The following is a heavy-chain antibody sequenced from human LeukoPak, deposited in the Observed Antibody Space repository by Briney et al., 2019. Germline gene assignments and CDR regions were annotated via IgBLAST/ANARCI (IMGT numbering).Heavy chain of an antibody. V-gene: IGHV4-34*01. D-gene: IGHD5-18*01. CDR1: GGSFSGYY. Sequence: SETLSLTCAVYGGSFSGYYWSWIRQPPGKGLEWIGEINHSGSTNYNPSLKSRVTISVDTSKNQFSLKLSSVTAADTAVYYCARGRVYSYGYYYYYYMDVWGKGTTVTVSS. CDR3: ARGRVYSYGYYYYYYMDV. J-gene: IGHJ6*03. CDR2: INHSGST.